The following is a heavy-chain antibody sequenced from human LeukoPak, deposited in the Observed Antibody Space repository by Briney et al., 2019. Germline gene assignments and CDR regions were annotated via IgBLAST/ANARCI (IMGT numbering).Heavy chain of an antibody. Sequence: GGSLRLSCAASGITFSNYWMSWVRQAPGKGLEWVANIKQDGSEKYYVDSVKGRFTISRDNAKNSLYLQMNSLRAEDTAVYYCARRAGAYSHPYDYWGQGTLVTVSS. CDR3: ARRAGAYSHPYDY. CDR2: IKQDGSEK. D-gene: IGHD4/OR15-4a*01. J-gene: IGHJ4*02. CDR1: GITFSNYW. V-gene: IGHV3-7*03.